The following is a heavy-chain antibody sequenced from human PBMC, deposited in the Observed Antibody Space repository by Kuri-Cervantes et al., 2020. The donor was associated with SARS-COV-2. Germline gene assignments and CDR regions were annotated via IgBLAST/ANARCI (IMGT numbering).Heavy chain of an antibody. Sequence: GGSLRLSCAASGFTFSDYYMSWIRQAPGKGLEWVSYISSSGSTIYYADSVKDRFTISRDNAKNSLYLQMNSLRAEDTAVYYCARRLEYDFWSGPLDAFDIWGQGTMVTVSS. J-gene: IGHJ3*02. D-gene: IGHD3-3*01. CDR1: GFTFSDYY. CDR3: ARRLEYDFWSGPLDAFDI. V-gene: IGHV3-11*04. CDR2: ISSSGSTI.